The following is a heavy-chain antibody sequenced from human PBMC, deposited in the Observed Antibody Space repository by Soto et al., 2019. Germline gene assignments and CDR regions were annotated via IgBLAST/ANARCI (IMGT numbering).Heavy chain of an antibody. CDR1: GGSVSSSSYF. J-gene: IGHJ6*02. V-gene: IGHV4-61*01. Sequence: SDTLSLTCSVSGGSVSSSSYFWSWIRLPPGKGLDCVGYVYDSGSTNQYPFLKSRVTISVDTSKNEFSLNLSSVTAADTAVYYCARAPESSSSKRGYYYYFGLDVWGQGTTVTVSS. CDR2: VYDSGST. CDR3: ARAPESSSSKRGYYYYFGLDV. D-gene: IGHD6-6*01.